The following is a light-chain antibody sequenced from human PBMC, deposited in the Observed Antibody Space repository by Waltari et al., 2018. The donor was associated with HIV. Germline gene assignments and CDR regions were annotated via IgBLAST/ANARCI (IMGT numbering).Light chain of an antibody. CDR1: ALTKQY. J-gene: IGLJ2*01. CDR2: KDT. V-gene: IGLV3-25*03. Sequence: SRDLTQPPSVSVSPGPPARITCSGDALTKQYSYWYQQNASKAPVLVIFKDTERPSGIPERFSASSSGTTVTLTITSVEAEDEAEYFCQSSDTTASHELFGGGTKLTVL. CDR3: QSSDTTASHEL.